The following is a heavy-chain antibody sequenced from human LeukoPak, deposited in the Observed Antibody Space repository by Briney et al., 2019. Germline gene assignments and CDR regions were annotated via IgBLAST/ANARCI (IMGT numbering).Heavy chain of an antibody. Sequence: ASVKVSCKASGSTFTSYAMHWVRQAPGQRLEWMGWINAGNGNTKYSHKFQGRVTITRDASASTAYMELSSLRSEDTAVYYCARLAYGSGGSFYSKGVNHWGQGTLVTVSS. CDR1: GSTFTSYA. CDR3: ARLAYGSGGSFYSKGVNH. J-gene: IGHJ5*02. D-gene: IGHD2-15*01. CDR2: INAGNGNT. V-gene: IGHV1-3*01.